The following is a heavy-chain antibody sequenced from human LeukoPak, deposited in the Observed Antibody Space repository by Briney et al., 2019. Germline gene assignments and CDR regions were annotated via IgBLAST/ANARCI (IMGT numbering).Heavy chain of an antibody. D-gene: IGHD6-13*01. CDR2: ISGSGGST. CDR1: GFTFSSYA. V-gene: IGHV3-23*01. Sequence: GGSLRLSCAASGFTFSSYAMSWVRQAPGKGLEWVSAISGSGGSTYYADSVKGRFTISRDNSKNTLYLQMSSLRAEDTAVYYCAKGSSRYNQVDYWGQGTLVTVSS. CDR3: AKGSSRYNQVDY. J-gene: IGHJ4*02.